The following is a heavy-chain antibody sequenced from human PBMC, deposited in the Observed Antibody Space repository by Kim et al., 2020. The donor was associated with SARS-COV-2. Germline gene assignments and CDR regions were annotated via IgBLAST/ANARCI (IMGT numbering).Heavy chain of an antibody. D-gene: IGHD3-9*01. CDR1: GFTFDDYT. CDR3: AKDGGGLRYFDWLYSHYGMDV. CDR2: ISWDGGST. V-gene: IGHV3-43*01. J-gene: IGHJ6*02. Sequence: GGSLRLSCAASGFTFDDYTMHWVRQAPGKGLEWVSLISWDGGSTYYADSVKGRFTISRDNSKNSLYLQMNSVRTEDTALYYCAKDGGGLRYFDWLYSHYGMDVWGQGTTVTVSS.